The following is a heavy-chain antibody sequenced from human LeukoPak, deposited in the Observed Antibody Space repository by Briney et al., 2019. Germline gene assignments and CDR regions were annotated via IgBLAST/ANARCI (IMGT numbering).Heavy chain of an antibody. CDR1: GFTFSSYW. V-gene: IGHV3-7*04. CDR2: LNGDESVK. Sequence: GGSLRLSCAASGFTFSSYWMSWVRQAPGKGLEWVAILNGDESVKLYVDSVKGRFTISRDNAKNSLHLQMHSLRAEDTAVYFCGRDYDRTVDFWGQGTLVTVSS. D-gene: IGHD3-22*01. J-gene: IGHJ4*02. CDR3: GRDYDRTVDF.